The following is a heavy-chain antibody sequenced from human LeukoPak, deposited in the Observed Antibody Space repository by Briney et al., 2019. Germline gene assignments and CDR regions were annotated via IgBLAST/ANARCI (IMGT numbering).Heavy chain of an antibody. V-gene: IGHV1-18*01. CDR3: ARTEVGTAHDAFDI. CDR2: ISAYNDNT. J-gene: IGHJ3*02. D-gene: IGHD4-23*01. CDR1: GYTFTSYG. Sequence: ASVKVSCKASGYTFTSYGISWVRQAPGPGLEWMGWISAYNDNTIYSQKLQGRVTMTTDTSTSTAYMELRSLRSDDTAVYHCARTEVGTAHDAFDIWGQGTMVTVSS.